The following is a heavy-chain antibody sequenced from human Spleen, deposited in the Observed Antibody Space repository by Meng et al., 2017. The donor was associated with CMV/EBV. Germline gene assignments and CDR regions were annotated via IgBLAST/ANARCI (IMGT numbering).Heavy chain of an antibody. CDR1: GGSISINSYY. CDR3: ARSITQCISAHCRVGAFDF. Sequence: GSLRLSCTVSGGSISINSYYWGWIRQPPGKGLEWIGSIYYDGTTYYNPPLKSRVTLSRDMPRNQFSLKMNSVTAADTAVYYCARSITQCISAHCRVGAFDFWAQGTPVTVSS. J-gene: IGHJ4*02. CDR2: IYYDGTT. D-gene: IGHD1-14*01. V-gene: IGHV4-39*07.